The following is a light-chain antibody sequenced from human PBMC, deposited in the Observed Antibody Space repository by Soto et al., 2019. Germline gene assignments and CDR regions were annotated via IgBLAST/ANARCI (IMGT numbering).Light chain of an antibody. CDR1: ERVVSNY. CDR3: QQYGSIPWT. Sequence: SVLTQSPDSLSLSPGERATLSCSATERVVSNYLAWYQLKPGQAPRLLIYDASSRATGIPDRFSGSGSGTDFTLTISRLEPEDFAVYYCQQYGSIPWTFGQGGKVDIK. V-gene: IGKV3-20*01. CDR2: DAS. J-gene: IGKJ1*01.